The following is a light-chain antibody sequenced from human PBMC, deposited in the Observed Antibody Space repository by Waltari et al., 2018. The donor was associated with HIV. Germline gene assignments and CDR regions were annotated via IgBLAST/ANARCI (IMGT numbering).Light chain of an antibody. CDR3: SSYTSSSTYVV. CDR1: SSDVGGYNY. Sequence: QSALTQPASVSGSPGQSITIPCTGTSSDVGGYNYVPWYKQHPGKAPKLMIYEVSNRPSGVSNRFSGSKSGNTASLTISGLQAEDEADYYCSSYTSSSTYVVFGGGTKLTVL. V-gene: IGLV2-14*01. CDR2: EVS. J-gene: IGLJ2*01.